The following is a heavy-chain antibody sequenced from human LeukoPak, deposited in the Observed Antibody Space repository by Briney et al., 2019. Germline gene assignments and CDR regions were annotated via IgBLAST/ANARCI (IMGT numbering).Heavy chain of an antibody. Sequence: PSQTLSLTCTVSGVSISSSSYYWGWLRQPPGKGLEWIGSIYYSGSTYYNPSLKSRVTISVDTSKNQFSLKLSSVTAADTAVYYCARIAAAGILIFDYWGQGTLVTVSS. V-gene: IGHV4-39*01. CDR2: IYYSGST. CDR3: ARIAAAGILIFDY. D-gene: IGHD6-13*01. J-gene: IGHJ4*02. CDR1: GVSISSSSYY.